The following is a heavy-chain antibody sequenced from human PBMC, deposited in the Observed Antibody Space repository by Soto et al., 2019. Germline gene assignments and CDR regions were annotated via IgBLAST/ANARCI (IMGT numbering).Heavy chain of an antibody. Sequence: QVQLVQSGAEVKNPGASVKVSCKASGYTFTTYYMHWLRQARGQGLEWMGIITPSSGSKRYEQKFQDRVTMTRDTSTSTVYMELSSLRSEDTAVYYWGWALSTKPAPIDYWGQGTLVTVSP. CDR1: GYTFTTYY. V-gene: IGHV1-46*01. CDR2: ITPSSGSK. D-gene: IGHD1-26*01. CDR3: GWALSTKPAPIDY. J-gene: IGHJ4*02.